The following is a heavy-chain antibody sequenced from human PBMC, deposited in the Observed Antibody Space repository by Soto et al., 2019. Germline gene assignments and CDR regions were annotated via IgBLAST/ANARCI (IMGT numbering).Heavy chain of an antibody. D-gene: IGHD1-26*01. Sequence: QVQLVQSGAEVKKSGASVKVSCKPSGYSFSDYFIQWVRQAPGQGLEWVAWINPKTAATNYAKKFQGRGSLTWDTSSTTAYMELPRLRPDDTAVYYCARIKWGLNYYNGMDVWGQGTTVIVSS. CDR1: GYSFSDYF. CDR3: ARIKWGLNYYNGMDV. CDR2: INPKTAAT. V-gene: IGHV1-2*02. J-gene: IGHJ6*02.